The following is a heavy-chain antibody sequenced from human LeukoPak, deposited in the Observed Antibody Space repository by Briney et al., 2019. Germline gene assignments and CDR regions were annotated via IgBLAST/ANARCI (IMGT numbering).Heavy chain of an antibody. J-gene: IGHJ6*02. V-gene: IGHV3-21*01. Sequence: PGGSLRLSCAASGFTFSSYSMNWVRQAPGKGLEWVSSISSSSSYIYYADSVKGRFTISRDNAKNSLYLQMNSLRAEDTAVYYCARRAGPPLRFLEWFNYYYGMDVWGQGTTVTVSS. CDR3: ARRAGPPLRFLEWFNYYYGMDV. D-gene: IGHD3-3*01. CDR1: GFTFSSYS. CDR2: ISSSSSYI.